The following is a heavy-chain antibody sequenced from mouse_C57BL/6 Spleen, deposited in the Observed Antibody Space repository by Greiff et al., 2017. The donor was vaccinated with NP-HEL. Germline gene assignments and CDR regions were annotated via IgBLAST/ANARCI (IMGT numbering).Heavy chain of an antibody. Sequence: QVQLQQPGAELVRPGSSVKLSCKASGYTFTSYWMHWVKQRPIQGLEWIGNIDPSDSETHYNQKFKDKATLTVDKSSSTAYMQLSSLTSEDSAVYYCARSRDYYYFDYWGQGTTLTVSS. CDR2: IDPSDSET. D-gene: IGHD1-1*01. J-gene: IGHJ2*01. V-gene: IGHV1-52*01. CDR3: ARSRDYYYFDY. CDR1: GYTFTSYW.